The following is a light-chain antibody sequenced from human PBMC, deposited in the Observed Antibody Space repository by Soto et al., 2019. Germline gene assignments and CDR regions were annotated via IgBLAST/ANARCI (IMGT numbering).Light chain of an antibody. CDR3: HSYDSSLSGYV. J-gene: IGLJ1*01. Sequence: QSVLTQPPSVSGAPGQRVTISCTGSRSNIGAGYDVHWYQQLPGTAPKLLIYGNSNRPSGVPDRFSGSKSGTSASLAITGLQAEDEADYYCHSYDSSLSGYVFGTGTKLTVL. CDR2: GNS. V-gene: IGLV1-40*01. CDR1: RSNIGAGYD.